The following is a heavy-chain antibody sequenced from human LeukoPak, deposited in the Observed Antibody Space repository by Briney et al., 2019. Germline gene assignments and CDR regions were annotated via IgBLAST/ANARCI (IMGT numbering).Heavy chain of an antibody. CDR1: GGSFSGYY. V-gene: IGHV4-34*01. CDR2: INHSGST. Sequence: SETLSLTCAVYGGSFSGYYWSRIRQPPGKGLEWIGEINHSGSTNYNPSPKSRVTISVDTSKNQFSLKLSSVTAADTAVYYCARTSSGWPYYFDYWGQGTLVTVSS. D-gene: IGHD6-19*01. J-gene: IGHJ4*02. CDR3: ARTSSGWPYYFDY.